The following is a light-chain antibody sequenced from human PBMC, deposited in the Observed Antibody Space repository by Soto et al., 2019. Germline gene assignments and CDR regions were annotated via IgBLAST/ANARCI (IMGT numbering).Light chain of an antibody. V-gene: IGLV7-46*01. CDR1: TGPVTSGHY. J-gene: IGLJ2*01. CDR2: DTT. CDR3: LRSFHGASVSVK. Sequence: QAVVTQEPSLTVSPGGTVTLTCGSSTGPVTSGHYPYWLQQKPGQAPRTLIYDTTNKHSWTPARFSGSLLGGNATLTLSGAQPEDEADYYCLRSFHGASVSVKFGGGTKLTVL.